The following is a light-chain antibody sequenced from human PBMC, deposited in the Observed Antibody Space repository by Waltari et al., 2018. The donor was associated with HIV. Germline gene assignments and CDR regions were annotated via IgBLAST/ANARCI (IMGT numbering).Light chain of an antibody. CDR3: QTWDSGIRV. V-gene: IGLV4-69*01. CDR2: VAKEGSH. CDR1: SGHSTYA. J-gene: IGLJ3*02. Sequence: QVVLTQSPSASAFLGASVKLTCTLSSGHSTYAIAWNQQQPEKVPRYLMKVAKEGSHNKGDGIPVRCSGSSSGAARYLTISSLQSDDEADYYCQTWDSGIRVFGGGTRLTVL.